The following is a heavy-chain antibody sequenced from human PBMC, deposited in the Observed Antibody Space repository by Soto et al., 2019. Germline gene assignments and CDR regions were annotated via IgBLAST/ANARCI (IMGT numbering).Heavy chain of an antibody. Sequence: QVQLVESGGGVVQPGRSLRLSCAAPGFNFGGYGMHWVRQAPGKGPEWVAITRHAGSKTYYADSVRGRFTITRDNSKNTLYLQMHSLIVEDTAGYYCVRDGVGATTYVCYFDYWGQETLITVSS. D-gene: IGHD1-26*01. V-gene: IGHV3-33*01. CDR3: VRDGVGATTYVCYFDY. J-gene: IGHJ4*02. CDR2: TRHAGSKT. CDR1: GFNFGGYG.